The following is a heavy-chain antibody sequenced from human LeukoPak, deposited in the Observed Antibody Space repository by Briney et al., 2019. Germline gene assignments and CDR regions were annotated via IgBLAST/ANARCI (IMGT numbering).Heavy chain of an antibody. CDR2: IRYEGDIA. CDR1: GFTFDDYA. D-gene: IGHD3-16*01. CDR3: AKLRRGEWRGRIDS. J-gene: IGHJ4*02. Sequence: GGSLRLSCAASGFTFDDYAMHWVRQAPGKGLEWVAFIRYEGDIAHYADSVEGRFIISRDNSMNTLYLQMNSLRVEGTSVYYCAKLRRGEWRGRIDSWGQGTLVTVSS. V-gene: IGHV3-30*02.